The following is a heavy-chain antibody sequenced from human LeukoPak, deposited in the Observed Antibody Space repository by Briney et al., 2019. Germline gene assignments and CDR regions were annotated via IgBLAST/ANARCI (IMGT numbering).Heavy chain of an antibody. J-gene: IGHJ3*02. CDR3: AREDSAYDLDAFDI. V-gene: IGHV4-59*11. D-gene: IGHD5-12*01. Sequence: SETLSLTCTVSGASIRSHYWSWIRQPPGKGLEWIGYIHYSGSTNYNPSLKSRVTLSVDMSKNQFSLKLTSVTAADTAVYFCAREDSAYDLDAFDIWGQGTMVTVSS. CDR2: IHYSGST. CDR1: GASIRSHY.